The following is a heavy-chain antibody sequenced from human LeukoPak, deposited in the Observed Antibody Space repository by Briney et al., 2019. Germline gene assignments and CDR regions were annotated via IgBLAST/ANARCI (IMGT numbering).Heavy chain of an antibody. D-gene: IGHD3-22*01. CDR1: GYTFTSYG. V-gene: IGHV1-18*01. CDR3: ARDPGYYDSSGYHDAFDI. J-gene: IGHJ3*02. CDR2: ISAYNGNT. Sequence: ASVTVSCKASGYTFTSYGISWVRQAPGQGLEWMGWISAYNGNTNYAQKLQGRVTMTTDTSTSTAYMELRSLRSDDTAVYYCARDPGYYDSSGYHDAFDIWGQGTMVTVSS.